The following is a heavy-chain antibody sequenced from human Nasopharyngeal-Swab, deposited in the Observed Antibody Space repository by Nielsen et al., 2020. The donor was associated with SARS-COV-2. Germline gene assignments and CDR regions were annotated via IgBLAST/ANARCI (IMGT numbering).Heavy chain of an antibody. V-gene: IGHV3-9*01. CDR3: AKAPTMVRGVLDY. CDR1: GFTFDDYA. Sequence: GGSLRLSCAASGFTFDDYAMHWVRQAPGKGLEWVSGISWNSGSIGYADSVKGRFTISRDNAKNSLYLQMNSLRAEDTALYYCAKAPTMVRGVLDYWGRGTLVTVSS. J-gene: IGHJ4*02. D-gene: IGHD3-10*01. CDR2: ISWNSGSI.